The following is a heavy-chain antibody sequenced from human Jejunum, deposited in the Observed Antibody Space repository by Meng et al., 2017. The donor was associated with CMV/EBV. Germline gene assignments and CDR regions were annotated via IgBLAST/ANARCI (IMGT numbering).Heavy chain of an antibody. CDR3: ATEAVSCSTTTCYFSESQGSDY. CDR2: IYSGGGI. D-gene: IGHD2-2*01. CDR1: Y. Sequence: YMTWVRQAPGKGLEWVSLIYSGGGIYYADSVKGRFTISRDISKNTVYLQMNSLRAEDTAIYYCATEAVSCSTTTCYFSESQGSDYWGQGTLVTVSS. J-gene: IGHJ4*02. V-gene: IGHV3-53*05.